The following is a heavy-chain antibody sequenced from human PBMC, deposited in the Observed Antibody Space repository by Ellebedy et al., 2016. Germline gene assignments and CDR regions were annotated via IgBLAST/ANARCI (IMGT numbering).Heavy chain of an antibody. CDR2: INSDGSTT. Sequence: GESLKISCAASGFIFSSYWMHWVRQVPGKGLVWVSRINSDGSTTTYADSVKGRFTISRDNAKNTLYLQMNSLRVVDTAVYYCANRFPTAMAFDYWGQGTLVTVSS. CDR3: ANRFPTAMAFDY. CDR1: GFIFSSYW. J-gene: IGHJ4*02. D-gene: IGHD5-18*01. V-gene: IGHV3-74*01.